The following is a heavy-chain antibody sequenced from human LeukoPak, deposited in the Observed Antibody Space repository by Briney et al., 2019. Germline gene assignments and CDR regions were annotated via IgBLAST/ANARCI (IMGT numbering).Heavy chain of an antibody. CDR3: TTDSYCSTTTCYASSNYYYGLDA. CDR2: INRDTDGGAK. Sequence: AVTLRCYGSASSFTCNNACMTWLRQAPGKGLKGVSSINRDTDGGAKDYAAPVKGRFTISRDDSKNTLYLQMNSLKTEDTAVYYCTTDSYCSTTTCYASSNYYYGLDAWGQGTSVTVSS. D-gene: IGHD2-2*01. J-gene: IGHJ6*02. CDR1: SFTCNNAC. V-gene: IGHV3-15*05.